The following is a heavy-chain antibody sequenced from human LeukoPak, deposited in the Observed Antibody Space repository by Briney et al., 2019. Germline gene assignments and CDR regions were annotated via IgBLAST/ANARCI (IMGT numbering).Heavy chain of an antibody. CDR1: GFTFSSYW. CDR3: TGDRLQSYYFEY. J-gene: IGHJ4*02. D-gene: IGHD4-11*01. V-gene: IGHV3-74*01. CDR2: CNSDGSST. Sequence: GGPLRLSCAASGFTFSSYWMHWVRQAPGKGLVWVSRCNSDGSSTSYADSVQGRFTISRENAMNKLYLQMNRLRAEETGVHYCTGDRLQSYYFEYCGEGTLGTASS.